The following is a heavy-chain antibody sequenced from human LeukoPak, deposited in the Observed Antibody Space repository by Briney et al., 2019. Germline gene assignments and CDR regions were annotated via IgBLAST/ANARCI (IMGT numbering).Heavy chain of an antibody. V-gene: IGHV3-23*01. Sequence: GGSLRLSCAASGFTFSSYAMSWVRQAPGKGLEWVSAISGSGGSTYYADSVKGRFTISRDNSKNTLYLQMNSLRAEDTAVYYCARDTHNYYDSSGYSTGYWGQGTLVTVSS. J-gene: IGHJ4*02. CDR2: ISGSGGST. D-gene: IGHD3-22*01. CDR3: ARDTHNYYDSSGYSTGY. CDR1: GFTFSSYA.